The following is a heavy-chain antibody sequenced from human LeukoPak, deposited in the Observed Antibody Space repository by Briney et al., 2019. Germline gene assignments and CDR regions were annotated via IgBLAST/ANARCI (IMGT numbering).Heavy chain of an antibody. CDR2: IYYSGGT. Sequence: SETLSLTCIVSRGSISSGDYYWSWIRQPPGKGLEWIGYIYYSGGTYYNPSLKSRVTISVDTSKNQFSLKLSSATAADTAVYYCARVRGELVVDYWGQGTLVTVSS. CDR3: ARVRGELVVDY. CDR1: RGSISSGDYY. D-gene: IGHD1-1*01. J-gene: IGHJ4*02. V-gene: IGHV4-30-4*01.